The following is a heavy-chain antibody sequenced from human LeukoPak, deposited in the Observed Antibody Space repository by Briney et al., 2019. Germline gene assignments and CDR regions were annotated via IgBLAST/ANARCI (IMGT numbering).Heavy chain of an antibody. D-gene: IGHD3-10*01. Sequence: PGGSLRLSCAASGFTFDDYAMHWVRQAPGKGLEWVSGISWNSGSIGYADSVKGRFTISRDNAKNSLYLQMNSLRAEDTALYYCAKSSLMDYYGSGTIEWGPHYFDYWGQGTLVTVSS. CDR3: AKSSLMDYYGSGTIEWGPHYFDY. CDR2: ISWNSGSI. V-gene: IGHV3-9*01. J-gene: IGHJ4*02. CDR1: GFTFDDYA.